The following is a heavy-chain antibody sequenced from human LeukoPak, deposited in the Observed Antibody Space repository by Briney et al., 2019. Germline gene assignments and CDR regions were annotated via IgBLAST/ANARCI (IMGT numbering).Heavy chain of an antibody. Sequence: KTSQCLSPARAVGAASFGGYCCGSVRQPPGEGRWCSVEINLIVSTNYNPSLKSRVTISVDTSKNQSSLKLSSVTAAATAVYYCARGAMVVGYCSGGSCQSIFDYWGQGTLVTVSS. D-gene: IGHD2-15*01. J-gene: IGHJ4*02. CDR2: INLIVST. CDR3: ARGAMVVGYCSGGSCQSIFDY. V-gene: IGHV4-34*01. CDR1: AASFGGYC.